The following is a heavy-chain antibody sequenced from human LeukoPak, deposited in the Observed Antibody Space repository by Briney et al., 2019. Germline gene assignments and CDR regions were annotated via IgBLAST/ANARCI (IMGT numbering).Heavy chain of an antibody. CDR1: GGSISSYY. CDR2: VYYSGST. CDR3: ARGLNNRKSGRRFDVFEI. D-gene: IGHD1-14*01. J-gene: IGHJ3*02. V-gene: IGHV4-59*01. Sequence: PSETLSLTCTVTGGSISSYYWSWIRQPPGKGLEWIGYVYYSGSTNYNPSLKSRVTISADTSKNQFSLRLSSVTAADTAVYYCARGLNNRKSGRRFDVFEIWGQGTMVTVSS.